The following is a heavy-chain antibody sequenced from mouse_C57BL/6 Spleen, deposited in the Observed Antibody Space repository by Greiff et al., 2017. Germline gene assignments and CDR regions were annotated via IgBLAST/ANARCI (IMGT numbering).Heavy chain of an antibody. J-gene: IGHJ2*01. CDR3: STDPRDFDY. Sequence: VQLQQSGAELVRPGASVKLSCTASGFNFKDYYMHWVKQRPEQGLEWIGRIDPADGDTDYAPKFQGKATMTADTSSNTAYLQLSRLPSEDTAVYDCSTDPRDFDYWGQGTTLTVSS. V-gene: IGHV14-1*01. CDR1: GFNFKDYY. CDR2: IDPADGDT.